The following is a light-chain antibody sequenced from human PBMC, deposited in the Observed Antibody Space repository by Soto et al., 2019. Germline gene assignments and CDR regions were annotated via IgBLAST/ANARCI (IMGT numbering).Light chain of an antibody. V-gene: IGLV1-40*01. Sequence: QSVLTQPPSVSGAPGQRATISCTGTRSNIGAGYYVHWYQQLPGTAPKLLIYANNNRPSGVPDRFSGSKSGASASLAITGLQAEDEADYYCQSYDSSLSCWVFGGGTKPTVL. CDR3: QSYDSSLSCWV. J-gene: IGLJ3*02. CDR1: RSNIGAGYY. CDR2: ANN.